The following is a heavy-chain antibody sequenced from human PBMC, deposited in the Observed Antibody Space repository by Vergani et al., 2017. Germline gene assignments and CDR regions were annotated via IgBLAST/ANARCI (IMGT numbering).Heavy chain of an antibody. Sequence: QVQLVQSGAEVKKPGASVKVSCKASGYTFTSYDINWVRQATGQGLEWMGWMNPNSGNTGYAQKFQGRVTMTRDTSTSTVYMELSSLRSEDTAVYYCARGDIVVVPAAIVPPTPWGQGTLVTVSS. D-gene: IGHD2-2*01. CDR3: ARGDIVVVPAAIVPPTP. CDR1: GYTFTSYD. CDR2: MNPNSGNT. V-gene: IGHV1-8*01. J-gene: IGHJ4*02.